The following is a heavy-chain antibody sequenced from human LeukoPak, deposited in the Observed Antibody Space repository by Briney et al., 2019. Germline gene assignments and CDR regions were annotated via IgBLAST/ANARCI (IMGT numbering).Heavy chain of an antibody. D-gene: IGHD3-10*01. V-gene: IGHV4-59*08. CDR1: GDSISSYY. J-gene: IGHJ4*02. CDR3: ARAMVRGVIVY. CDR2: IYYSGST. Sequence: PSEKLSLTCTVSGDSISSYYWSWIRQPPGKGLEWIGYIYYSGSTNYNPSLKSRVTISVDTSKNQFSLKLSSVTAADTAVYYCARAMVRGVIVYWGQGTLVTVSS.